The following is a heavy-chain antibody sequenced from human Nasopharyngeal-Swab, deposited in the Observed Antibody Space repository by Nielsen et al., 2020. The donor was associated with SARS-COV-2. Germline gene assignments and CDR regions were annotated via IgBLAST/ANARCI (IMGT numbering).Heavy chain of an antibody. V-gene: IGHV4-39*07. CDR3: ARHPPLSGFDY. D-gene: IGHD3-9*01. CDR2: VHYTGYT. Sequence: SETLSLTCTVSGGSISSSGYYWGWIRQPPGKGLEWIGNVHYTGYTHYKSSLKSRVTMSVDTSKNQFSLKLSSVTAADTAVYYCARHPPLSGFDYWGQGTLVTVPS. J-gene: IGHJ4*02. CDR1: GGSISSSGYY.